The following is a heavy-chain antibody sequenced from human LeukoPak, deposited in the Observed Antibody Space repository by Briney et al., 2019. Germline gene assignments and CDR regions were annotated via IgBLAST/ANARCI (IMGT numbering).Heavy chain of an antibody. CDR2: ISGSGGST. CDR1: GFTFSSYA. V-gene: IGHV3-23*01. J-gene: IGHJ4*02. D-gene: IGHD2-21*02. Sequence: GGSLRLSCAASGFTFSSYAMSWVRQAPGEGLEWVSAISGSGGSTYYADSVRGRSTISRDNFKNTLYLQMNSLRVEDTAVYYCAKDHVVVVTAIRHGYFDYWGQGTLVTVSS. CDR3: AKDHVVVVTAIRHGYFDY.